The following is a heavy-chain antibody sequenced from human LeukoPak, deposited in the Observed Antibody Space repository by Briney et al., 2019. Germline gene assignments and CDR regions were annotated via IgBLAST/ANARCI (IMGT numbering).Heavy chain of an antibody. CDR3: ARQYQLLGEYYYFYYYMDV. D-gene: IGHD2-2*01. Sequence: GGSLRLSCAPSGFTFSSYWMSWVRQAPGKGLEWVANIKQDGSEKYYVDSVKGRFTISRDNAKNSLYLQMNSLRAEDTAVYYCARQYQLLGEYYYFYYYMDVWGKGTTVTVSS. V-gene: IGHV3-7*01. J-gene: IGHJ6*03. CDR1: GFTFSSYW. CDR2: IKQDGSEK.